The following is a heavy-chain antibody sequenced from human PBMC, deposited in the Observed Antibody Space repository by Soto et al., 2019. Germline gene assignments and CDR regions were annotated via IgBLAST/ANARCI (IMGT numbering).Heavy chain of an antibody. CDR2: ISYDGSNK. D-gene: IGHD6-13*01. J-gene: IGHJ6*02. V-gene: IGHV3-30*18. Sequence: GGPLSLSCAASGFTFSSYGMHWVRQAPGKGLEWVAVISYDGSNKYYADSVKGRFTISRDNSKNTLYLQMNSLRAEDTAVYYCAKDRIAAALMDVWGQGTTVTVSS. CDR3: AKDRIAAALMDV. CDR1: GFTFSSYG.